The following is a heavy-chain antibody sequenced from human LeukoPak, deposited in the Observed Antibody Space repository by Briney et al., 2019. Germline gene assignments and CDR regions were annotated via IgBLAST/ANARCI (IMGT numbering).Heavy chain of an antibody. CDR3: ARGSHEAAAGLYYYYYMDV. CDR2: INHSGST. Sequence: SETLSLTCAVYGGSFGGYYWSWIRQPPGKGLEWIGEINHSGSTNYNPSLKSRVTISVDTSKNQFSLKLSSVTAADTAVYYCARGSHEAAAGLYYYYYMDVWGKGTTVTISS. J-gene: IGHJ6*03. D-gene: IGHD6-13*01. CDR1: GGSFGGYY. V-gene: IGHV4-34*01.